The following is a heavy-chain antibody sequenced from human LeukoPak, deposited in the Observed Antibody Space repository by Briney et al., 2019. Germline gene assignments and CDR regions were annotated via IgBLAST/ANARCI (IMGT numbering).Heavy chain of an antibody. CDR3: ARDPSSSWYGRWFDP. Sequence: GGSLRLSCAASGFTFSSYGMHWVRQAPGKGLEWVAVIWYDGSNKYYADSVKGRFTISRDNSKNTLYLQMNSLRAEDTAVYYCARDPSSSWYGRWFDPWGQGTLVTVSS. CDR1: GFTFSSYG. CDR2: IWYDGSNK. V-gene: IGHV3-33*01. J-gene: IGHJ5*02. D-gene: IGHD6-13*01.